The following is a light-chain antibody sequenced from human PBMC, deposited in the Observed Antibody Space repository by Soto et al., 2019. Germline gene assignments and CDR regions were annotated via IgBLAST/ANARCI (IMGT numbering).Light chain of an antibody. J-gene: IGKJ3*01. V-gene: IGKV1-5*03. Sequence: DIQMTQSPSTLSASVGDRVTITCRASQSISSWLAWYQQKPGKAPKLLIYKASSLESGVPSRFSGSGSGTEFTLTISSLQPDDFATYYYQQYNSFFTFGPGTKVDI. CDR2: KAS. CDR1: QSISSW. CDR3: QQYNSFFT.